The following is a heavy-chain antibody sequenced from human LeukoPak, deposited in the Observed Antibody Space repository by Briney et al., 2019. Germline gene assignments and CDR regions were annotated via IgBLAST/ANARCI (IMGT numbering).Heavy chain of an antibody. CDR1: GYTFTSYD. CDR3: ARAPRPVYSGYDYPFDY. V-gene: IGHV1-8*01. D-gene: IGHD5-12*01. CDR2: MNPNSGNT. J-gene: IGHJ4*02. Sequence: ASVKVSCKASGYTFTSYDINWVRQAPGQGLEWMGWMNPNSGNTGYAQKFQGRVTMTRNTSISTAYMELSSLRSEDTAVYYCARAPRPVYSGYDYPFDYWGQGTLVTVSS.